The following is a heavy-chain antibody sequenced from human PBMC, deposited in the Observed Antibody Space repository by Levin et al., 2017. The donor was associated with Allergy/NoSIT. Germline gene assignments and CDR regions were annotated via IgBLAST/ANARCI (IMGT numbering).Heavy chain of an antibody. Sequence: PGESLKISCKASGYTFTSYGISWVRQAPGQGLEWMGWISAYNGNTNYAQKLQGRVTMTTDTSTSTAYMELRSLRSDDTAVYYCARDRLHANHYGSGRHFDYWGQGTLVTVSS. D-gene: IGHD3-10*01. CDR2: ISAYNGNT. CDR3: ARDRLHANHYGSGRHFDY. CDR1: GYTFTSYG. V-gene: IGHV1-18*01. J-gene: IGHJ4*02.